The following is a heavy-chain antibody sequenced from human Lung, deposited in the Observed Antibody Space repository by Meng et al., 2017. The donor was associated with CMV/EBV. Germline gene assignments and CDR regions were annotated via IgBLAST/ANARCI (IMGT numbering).Heavy chain of an antibody. V-gene: IGHV3-20*04. CDR3: ARGGYSSGWYGNYFDY. D-gene: IGHD6-19*01. J-gene: IGHJ4*02. CDR1: GFTFDDYG. Sequence: LTXAASGFTFDDYGMSWVRQAPGKGLEWVSGINWNGGSTGYADSVKGRFTISRDNAKNSLYLQMNSLRAEDTALYYCARGGYSSGWYGNYFDYWCQGTLVTVSS. CDR2: INWNGGST.